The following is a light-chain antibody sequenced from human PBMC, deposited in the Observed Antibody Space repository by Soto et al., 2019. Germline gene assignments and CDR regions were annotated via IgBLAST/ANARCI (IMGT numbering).Light chain of an antibody. CDR1: QSVSSNY. CDR2: GAS. J-gene: IGKJ2*01. CDR3: QQYGSSHT. V-gene: IGKV3-20*01. Sequence: EIVLTQSPGTLSLSPGERATLSCRASQSVSSNYLAWYQQKPGQAPRLLIYGASSRATGIPDRFSGSGSGTDFTRTISRLEPEDFAVYYCQQYGSSHTFGQGNKLEIK.